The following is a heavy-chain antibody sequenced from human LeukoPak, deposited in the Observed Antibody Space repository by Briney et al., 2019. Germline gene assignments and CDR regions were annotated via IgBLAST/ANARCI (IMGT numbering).Heavy chain of an antibody. D-gene: IGHD2-2*01. CDR1: GFTFTSYA. Sequence: GGSLRLSCAVSGFTFTSYAMSWVRQAPRKGLEWVSAINGSGSSTYYADSVKGLFTIARDNSKNTLYLQMNSLRAEDTAVYYCARDWGFSTSRYNWFDPWGQGTLVTVSS. CDR3: ARDWGFSTSRYNWFDP. J-gene: IGHJ5*02. V-gene: IGHV3-23*01. CDR2: INGSGSST.